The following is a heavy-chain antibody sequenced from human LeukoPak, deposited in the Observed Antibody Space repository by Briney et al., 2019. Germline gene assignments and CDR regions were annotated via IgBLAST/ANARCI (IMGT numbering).Heavy chain of an antibody. Sequence: GGSLRLSCAASGFTFSSYAMSWVRQAPGKGLEWVSAISDSGGSTYYVDSVKGRFTVSRDNSKNTLYLQMSSLRAEDTAVYYCAKGYYGSGSYRYYYVMDVWGQGTTVTVSS. CDR1: GFTFSSYA. V-gene: IGHV3-23*01. J-gene: IGHJ6*02. CDR2: ISDSGGST. CDR3: AKGYYGSGSYRYYYVMDV. D-gene: IGHD3-10*01.